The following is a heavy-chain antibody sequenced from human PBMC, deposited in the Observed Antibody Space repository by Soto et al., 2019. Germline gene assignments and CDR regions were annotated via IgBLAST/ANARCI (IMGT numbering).Heavy chain of an antibody. CDR3: ARDRGSYIFDC. Sequence: GGSLRLSCSASGFTFSSYSMNWVRQAPGKGLEWVSSISSSSSYIYYADSVKGRFTISSDNAKNSLYLQMNSLRAEDTAVYYCARDRGSYIFDCWCQGTLGTV. D-gene: IGHD2-15*01. CDR1: GFTFSSYS. J-gene: IGHJ4*02. V-gene: IGHV3-21*01. CDR2: ISSSSSYI.